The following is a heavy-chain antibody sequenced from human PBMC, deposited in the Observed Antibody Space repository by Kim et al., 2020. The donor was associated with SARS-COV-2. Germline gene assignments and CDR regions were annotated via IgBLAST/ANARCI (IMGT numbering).Heavy chain of an antibody. CDR3: AKSKTSEYSPWDQ. V-gene: IGHV1-3*01. J-gene: IGHJ4*02. CDR2: INAANGNT. CDR1: GYTFTTYP. D-gene: IGHD2-2*01. Sequence: ASVKVSCKASGYTFTTYPLHWMRQAPGQRLEWMGWINAANGNTQYSQRFQGRVTITRDTSASTAYMDLSDLRPEDTAVYYCAKSKTSEYSPWDQRGQGTLVTVSS.